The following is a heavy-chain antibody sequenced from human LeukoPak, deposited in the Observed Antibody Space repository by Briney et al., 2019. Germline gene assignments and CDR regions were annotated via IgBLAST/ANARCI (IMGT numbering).Heavy chain of an antibody. CDR1: GGSFSGYY. J-gene: IGHJ4*02. V-gene: IGHV4-34*01. CDR3: ARVYCSSTSCSSPNDY. Sequence: PSETLSLTCAVYGGSFSGYYWSWIRQPPGKGLEWIGEINHSGSTNYSPSLKSRVTISVDTSKNQFSLKLSSVTAADTAVYYCARVYCSSTSCSSPNDYWGQGTLVTVSS. D-gene: IGHD2-2*01. CDR2: INHSGST.